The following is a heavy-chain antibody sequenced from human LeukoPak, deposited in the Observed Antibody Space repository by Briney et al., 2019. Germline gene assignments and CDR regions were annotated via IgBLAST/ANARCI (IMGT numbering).Heavy chain of an antibody. Sequence: GGSLRLSCAASGFTFSDYYMTWIRQAPGKGLEWVSCISGSIISGGTTTIHYADSVRGRFTISRDNAKSSLYLQMNSLRAEDTAVYYCAKAAGELTDYWGQGTLVTVSS. CDR1: GFTFSDYY. CDR3: AKAAGELTDY. V-gene: IGHV3-11*01. J-gene: IGHJ4*02. CDR2: ISGSIISGGTTTI. D-gene: IGHD3-16*01.